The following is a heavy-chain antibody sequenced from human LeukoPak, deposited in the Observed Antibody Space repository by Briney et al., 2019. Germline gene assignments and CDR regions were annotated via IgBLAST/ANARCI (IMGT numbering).Heavy chain of an antibody. CDR1: GFTFSRHW. Sequence: GGSLRLSCAASGFTFSRHWMSWVRQAPGKGLEWVANIKEDGREKKYVDSLKDRFTISRDNTKNSVYLQMSGLRVDDTAIYYCARDKEGGSNDHWGQGTLITVSS. V-gene: IGHV3-7*01. CDR2: IKEDGREK. J-gene: IGHJ4*02. D-gene: IGHD2-15*01. CDR3: ARDKEGGSNDH.